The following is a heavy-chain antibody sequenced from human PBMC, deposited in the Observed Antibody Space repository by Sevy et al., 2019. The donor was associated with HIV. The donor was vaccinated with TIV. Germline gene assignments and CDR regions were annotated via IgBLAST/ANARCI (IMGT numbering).Heavy chain of an antibody. D-gene: IGHD3-22*01. J-gene: IGHJ4*02. CDR1: GYTFTSHG. Sequence: VSVKVSCKVFGYTFTSHGIIWVRQAPGQGLEWMGWISAYSGDTKYAQNLQGRVTMTTDTSTGQAYMELRSLRSDDTAVYFCARAGAFYYDTSGFSNYWGQGTLVTVSS. V-gene: IGHV1-18*04. CDR2: ISAYSGDT. CDR3: ARAGAFYYDTSGFSNY.